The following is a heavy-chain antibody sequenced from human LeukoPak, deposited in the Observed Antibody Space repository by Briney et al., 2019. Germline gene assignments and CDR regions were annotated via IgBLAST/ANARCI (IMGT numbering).Heavy chain of an antibody. CDR1: GFTFSSYS. CDR2: ISSSSSYI. D-gene: IGHD6-13*01. J-gene: IGHJ4*02. CDR3: ARGAAAATFSFDY. V-gene: IGHV3-21*01. Sequence: PGGSLRLSCAASGFTFSSYSMNWVRQAPGEGLEWVSSISSSSSYIYYADSVKGRFTISRDNAKNSLYLQMNSLRAEDTAVYYCARGAAAATFSFDYWGQGTLVTVSS.